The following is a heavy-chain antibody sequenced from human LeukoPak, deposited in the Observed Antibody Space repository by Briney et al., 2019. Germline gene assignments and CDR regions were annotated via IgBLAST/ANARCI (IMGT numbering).Heavy chain of an antibody. CDR3: ARGGTVRNGMDV. J-gene: IGHJ6*02. CDR1: GGSISNY. D-gene: IGHD1-26*01. CDR2: IYYSGST. V-gene: IGHV4-59*01. Sequence: SETLSLTCTVSGGSISNYWSWIRQPPGKELEWIGYIYYSGSTYYNPSLKSRVTISVDTSKNQFSLKLSSVTAADTAVYYCARGGTVRNGMDVWGQGTTVTVSS.